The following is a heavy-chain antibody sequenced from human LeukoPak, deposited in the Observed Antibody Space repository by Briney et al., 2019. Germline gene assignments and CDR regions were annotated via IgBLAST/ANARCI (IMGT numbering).Heavy chain of an antibody. CDR3: ARMATRTTRDAFDI. CDR1: GGSISSYY. CDR2: IYYSGST. J-gene: IGHJ3*02. V-gene: IGHV4-59*01. D-gene: IGHD1-1*01. Sequence: PSETLSLTCTVSGGSISSYYWSWIRQPPGKGLEWIGCIYYSGSTNYNPSLKSRVTISVDTSKNQFSLKLSSVTAADTAVYYCARMATRTTRDAFDIWGQGTMVTVSS.